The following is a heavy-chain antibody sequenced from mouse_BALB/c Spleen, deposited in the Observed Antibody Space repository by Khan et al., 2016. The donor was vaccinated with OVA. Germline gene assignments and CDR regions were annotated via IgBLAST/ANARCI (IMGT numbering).Heavy chain of an antibody. CDR1: GYSITTGY. CDR2: IIYTGDT. J-gene: IGHJ3*01. Sequence: EVQLQESGPSLVKPAHTLSLSCSVTGYSITTGYWNWIRKFPGNKLEYMGYIIYTGDTYYNPYLNSRISINRHSSNDQDYLQLNSWTNEDTVTSYCARSNYRYAFVYWGQGTLVTVSA. D-gene: IGHD2-14*01. CDR3: ARSNYRYAFVY. V-gene: IGHV3-8*02.